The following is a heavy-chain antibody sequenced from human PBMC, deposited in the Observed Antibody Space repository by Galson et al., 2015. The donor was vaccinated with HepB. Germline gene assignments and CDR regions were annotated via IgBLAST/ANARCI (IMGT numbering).Heavy chain of an antibody. CDR1: GFTFSSYA. D-gene: IGHD6-13*01. J-gene: IGHJ6*02. Sequence: SLRLSCAASGFTFSSYAMHWVCQAPGKGLEWVAVISYDGSNKYYADSVKGRFTISRDNSKNTLYLQMNSLRAEDTAVYYCARDRVTAAGTVRGTNNQRSYYYYGMDVWGQGTTVTVSS. CDR3: ARDRVTAAGTVRGTNNQRSYYYYGMDV. CDR2: ISYDGSNK. V-gene: IGHV3-30*04.